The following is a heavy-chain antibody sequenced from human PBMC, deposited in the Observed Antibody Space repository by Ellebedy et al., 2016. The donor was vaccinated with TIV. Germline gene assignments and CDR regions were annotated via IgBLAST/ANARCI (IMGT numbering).Heavy chain of an antibody. CDR3: ARSLGAFDI. V-gene: IGHV4-61*01. Sequence: GSLRLXCTVSGGSVSSGSYYWSWIRQPPGKGLEWIGYIYYSGSTNYNPSLKSRVTISVDTSRNRFSLKLSSVTAADTAVYYCARSLGAFDIWGQGTMVAVSS. CDR1: GGSVSSGSYY. J-gene: IGHJ3*02. D-gene: IGHD7-27*01. CDR2: IYYSGST.